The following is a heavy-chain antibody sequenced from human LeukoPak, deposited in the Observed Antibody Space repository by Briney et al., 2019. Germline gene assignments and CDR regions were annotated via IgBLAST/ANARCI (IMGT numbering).Heavy chain of an antibody. CDR3: ARRSLQRSAVRAFDI. CDR1: GGSISSGSYY. D-gene: IGHD5-24*01. Sequence: SETLSLTCTVSGGSISSGSYYWSWIRQPAGKGLEWIGRIYTSGSTNYNPSLKSRVTISVDTTKNQFSLKLSSVTAADTAVYYCARRSLQRSAVRAFDIWGQGTMVTVSS. V-gene: IGHV4-61*02. J-gene: IGHJ3*02. CDR2: IYTSGST.